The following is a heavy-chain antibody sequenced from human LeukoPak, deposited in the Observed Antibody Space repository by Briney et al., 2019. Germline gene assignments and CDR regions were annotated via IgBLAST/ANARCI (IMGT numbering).Heavy chain of an antibody. CDR1: GFTVSSNY. CDR2: IYSGGST. V-gene: IGHV3-53*01. CDR3: ARAPSSGWYYFDY. D-gene: IGHD6-19*01. Sequence: GGSLRLSCAASGFTVSSNYMSWVRQAPGKGLEWVSVIYSGGSTYYADSVKGRFTISRDNSKNTLYLQMNSLRVEDTAVYHCARAPSSGWYYFDYWGQGTLVTVSS. J-gene: IGHJ4*02.